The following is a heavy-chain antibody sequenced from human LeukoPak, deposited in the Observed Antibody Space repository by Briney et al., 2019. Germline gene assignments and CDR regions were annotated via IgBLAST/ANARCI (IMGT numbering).Heavy chain of an antibody. CDR3: AREPPEAQQLVDSWFDP. CDR1: GGSISSYY. J-gene: IGHJ5*02. V-gene: IGHV4-4*07. Sequence: SETLSLTCTVSGGSISSYYWSWIRQPAGKGLEWIGRIYTSGSTNYNPSLKSRVTMSVDTSKNQFSLKLSSVTAADTAVYYCAREPPEAQQLVDSWFDPWGQGTLVTVSS. CDR2: IYTSGST. D-gene: IGHD6-13*01.